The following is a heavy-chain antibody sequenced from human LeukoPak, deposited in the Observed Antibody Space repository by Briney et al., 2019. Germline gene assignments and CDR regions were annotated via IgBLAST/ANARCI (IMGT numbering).Heavy chain of an antibody. D-gene: IGHD2-21*01. CDR2: INQDGSEK. CDR3: ARWVSQYYFDY. J-gene: IGHJ4*02. CDR1: GFTLNYYW. V-gene: IGHV3-7*01. Sequence: GGSLRLSCEASGFTLNYYWMSWVRQAPGKGLEWVANINQDGSEKYFVDSVKGRFTISRDNAQNSVFLQMDSLSVDDTAVYYCARWVSQYYFDYWGQGTHVTVSS.